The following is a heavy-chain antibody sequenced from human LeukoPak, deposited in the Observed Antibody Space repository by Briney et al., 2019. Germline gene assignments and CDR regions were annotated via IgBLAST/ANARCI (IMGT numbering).Heavy chain of an antibody. D-gene: IGHD3-10*01. Sequence: NPSQTLSLTCTVSGGSISSGGYYWSWIRQPPGKGLEWIGYIYYSGSTNYNPSLKSRVTISVDTSKNQFSLKLSSVTAADTAVYYCARAPNMVREVNSFDYWGQGTLVTVSS. CDR3: ARAPNMVREVNSFDY. V-gene: IGHV4-61*08. CDR2: IYYSGST. J-gene: IGHJ4*02. CDR1: GGSISSGGYY.